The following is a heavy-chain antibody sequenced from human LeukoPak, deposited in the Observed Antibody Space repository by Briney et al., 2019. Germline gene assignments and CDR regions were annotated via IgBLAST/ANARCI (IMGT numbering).Heavy chain of an antibody. D-gene: IGHD2-15*01. Sequence: SQTLSLTCTVSGGSISSGGYYWSWIRQPPGKGLEWIGEINHSGSTNYNPSLKSRVTISVDTSKNQFSLKLSSVTAADTAVYYCARRRGQRSGGSCYNYWGQGTLVTVSS. CDR2: INHSGST. V-gene: IGHV4-30-2*01. CDR3: ARRRGQRSGGSCYNY. CDR1: GGSISSGGYY. J-gene: IGHJ4*02.